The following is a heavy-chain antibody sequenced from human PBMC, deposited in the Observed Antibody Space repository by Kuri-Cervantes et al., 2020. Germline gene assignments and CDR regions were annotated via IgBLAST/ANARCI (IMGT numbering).Heavy chain of an antibody. CDR3: ARQIGYCTNGVCYDGMDV. J-gene: IGHJ6*02. V-gene: IGHV1-2*02. Sequence: ASVKVSCKASGGTFSSYAISWVRQAPGQGLEWMGWINPNSGGTNYAQKFQGRVTMTRDTSISTAYMELSRLRSDDTAVYYCARQIGYCTNGVCYDGMDVWGQGTTVTVSS. CDR1: GGTFSSYA. CDR2: INPNSGGT. D-gene: IGHD2-8*01.